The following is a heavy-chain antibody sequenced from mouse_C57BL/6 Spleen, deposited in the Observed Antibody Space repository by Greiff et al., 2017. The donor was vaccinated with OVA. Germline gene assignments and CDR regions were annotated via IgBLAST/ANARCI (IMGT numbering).Heavy chain of an antibody. CDR1: GYTFTSYW. CDR3: TRSKSYGYDGDGFDH. V-gene: IGHV1-5*01. Sequence: VQLQQSGTVLARPGASVKMSCKTSGYTFTSYWMHWVKQRPGQGLEWIGAIYPGNSDTSYNQKFKGKAKLTAVTSASTAYMELSSLTNEDSAVYYCTRSKSYGYDGDGFDHWGQGTTLTVSS. D-gene: IGHD2-2*01. CDR2: IYPGNSDT. J-gene: IGHJ2*01.